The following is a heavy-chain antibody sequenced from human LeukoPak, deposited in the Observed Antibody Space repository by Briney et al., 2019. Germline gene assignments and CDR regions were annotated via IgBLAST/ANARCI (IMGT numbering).Heavy chain of an antibody. CDR3: ARSTDSSGYYDLWDY. V-gene: IGHV5-51*01. CDR1: GYTFSSYL. Sequence: GESLKISCTGSGYTFSSYLIGWVRQMPGKGLEWTGFIFPADSHTTYSPSFQGQVTISADKSVSAAYLQWSSLKASDTAMYYCARSTDSSGYYDLWDYWGQGTLVTVSS. CDR2: IFPADSHT. D-gene: IGHD3-22*01. J-gene: IGHJ4*02.